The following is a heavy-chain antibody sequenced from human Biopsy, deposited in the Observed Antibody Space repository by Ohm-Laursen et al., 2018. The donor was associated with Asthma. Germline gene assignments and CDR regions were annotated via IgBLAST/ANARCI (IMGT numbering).Heavy chain of an antibody. CDR3: ARDGTEVDEAMPKDF. D-gene: IGHD5-18*01. Sequence: SLRLSCSASGFTFSSYSMNWVRQAPGKGLEWVSSISSSSSYIYYADSVKGRFTISRDNAKNSLYLQMNSLRAEDTAVYYCARDGTEVDEAMPKDFWGQGTLVTVSS. CDR2: ISSSSSYI. V-gene: IGHV3-21*01. CDR1: GFTFSSYS. J-gene: IGHJ4*02.